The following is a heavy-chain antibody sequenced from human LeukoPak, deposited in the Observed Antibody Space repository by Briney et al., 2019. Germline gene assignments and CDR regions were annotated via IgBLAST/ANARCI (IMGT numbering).Heavy chain of an antibody. V-gene: IGHV4-34*01. CDR2: INHSGYT. Sequence: SETLSLTCAVYGASFSGYYWTWIRQPPGKGLEWIGEINHSGYTNYNPSLKSRVTISVDTSKNQFSLKLSSLTAADTAMYYCARAIASSGSRLFDYWGQGTLVTVSS. J-gene: IGHJ4*02. CDR3: ARAIASSGSRLFDY. D-gene: IGHD3-10*01. CDR1: GASFSGYY.